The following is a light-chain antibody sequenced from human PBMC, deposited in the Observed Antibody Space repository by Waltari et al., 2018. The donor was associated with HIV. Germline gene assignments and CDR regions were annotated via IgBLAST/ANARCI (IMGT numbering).Light chain of an antibody. Sequence: QSVLTQPPSASGTPGQRVTIPCSGSSSNIGSNPVNWYQQLPGTAPKLLMYSNNQRPSGVPDRFSGSKSGTSASLVISGLQSEDEGDYYCAAWDDSLKGVVGGGTKLTVL. V-gene: IGLV1-44*01. CDR1: SSNIGSNP. CDR3: AAWDDSLKGV. J-gene: IGLJ3*02. CDR2: SNN.